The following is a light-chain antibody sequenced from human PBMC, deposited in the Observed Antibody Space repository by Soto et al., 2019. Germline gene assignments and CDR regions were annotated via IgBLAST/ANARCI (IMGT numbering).Light chain of an antibody. CDR3: QQYLYWLT. CDR1: QGISSW. V-gene: IGKV1-12*01. Sequence: LQLTQSPSSVSASVGDRVTITCRASQGISSWLAWYQQKPGKAPKLLIYAASSLQSGVPSRFSVSGSGTDFTPTISSLQPEDVAVYYCQQYLYWLTFGGGTKVEIK. J-gene: IGKJ4*01. CDR2: AAS.